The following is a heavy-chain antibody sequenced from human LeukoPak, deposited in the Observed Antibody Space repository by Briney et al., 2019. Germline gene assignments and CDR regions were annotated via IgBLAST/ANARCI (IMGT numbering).Heavy chain of an antibody. V-gene: IGHV1-46*01. Sequence: ASVKVSCKASGYTFSSYYMHWVRQAPGQGLEWMGIINPSGGSASYAQKFQGRVTMTRDTSTSTVYMELSSPRSEDTAVYYCARDYGTYYYYYYMDVWGKGTTVTVSS. CDR3: ARDYGTYYYYYYMDV. CDR2: INPSGGSA. D-gene: IGHD1-14*01. J-gene: IGHJ6*03. CDR1: GYTFSSYY.